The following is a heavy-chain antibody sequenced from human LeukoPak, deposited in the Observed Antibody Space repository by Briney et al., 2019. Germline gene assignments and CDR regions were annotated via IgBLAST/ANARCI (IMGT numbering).Heavy chain of an antibody. V-gene: IGHV3-9*01. CDR3: AKGTVAGDFDY. CDR1: GFTFDDYA. CDR2: ISWNSGSI. J-gene: IGHJ4*02. D-gene: IGHD6-19*01. Sequence: PGGSLRLSCAASGFTFDDYAMHWVRQAPGKGLEWVSGISWNSGSIGYADSVKGRFTISRDNAKNSLYLQMNSLRAEDTVLYYCAKGTVAGDFDYWGQGTLVSVSS.